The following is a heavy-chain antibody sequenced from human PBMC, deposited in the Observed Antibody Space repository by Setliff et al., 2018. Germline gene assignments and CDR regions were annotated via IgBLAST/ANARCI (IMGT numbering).Heavy chain of an antibody. V-gene: IGHV1-18*01. CDR1: GYAFISFG. CDR2: ISPYNGIT. Sequence: ASVKVSCKASGYAFISFGVNWVRQAPGQGLEWMGWISPYNGITRYAQTLQGRVTMTTDTSTKTAYMELRSLRSDDTAVYYCVRDQRVGANADDAFRLWGQGTRVTVSS. CDR3: VRDQRVGANADDAFRL. J-gene: IGHJ3*01. D-gene: IGHD1-26*01.